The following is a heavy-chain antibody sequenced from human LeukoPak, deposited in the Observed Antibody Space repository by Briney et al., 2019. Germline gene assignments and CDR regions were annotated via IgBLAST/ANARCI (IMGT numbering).Heavy chain of an antibody. CDR2: IRYDGSNK. Sequence: GGSLRLSCAASGFTFTTYGMHWVRQAPGKGLEWVAFIRYDGSNKYYADSVKGRFTISRDNSKNTLYLQMNSLRAEDTAVYYCASSVVVADNYWGQGTLVTVSS. D-gene: IGHD6-19*01. CDR3: ASSVVVADNY. J-gene: IGHJ4*02. V-gene: IGHV3-30*02. CDR1: GFTFTTYG.